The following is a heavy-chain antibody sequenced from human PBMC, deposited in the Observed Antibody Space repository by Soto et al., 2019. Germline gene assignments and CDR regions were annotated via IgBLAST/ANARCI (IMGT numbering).Heavy chain of an antibody. V-gene: IGHV3-33*01. CDR1: GFTFISYG. D-gene: IGHD6-19*01. J-gene: IGHJ4*02. CDR3: ARVPPSIAVAPDY. Sequence: GGSLRLSCAASGFTFISYGMHWVLQAPCKGLEWVAVIWYDGSNKYYADSVKGRFTISRDNSKNTLYLQMNSLRAEDTAVYYCARVPPSIAVAPDYWGQGTLVTVSS. CDR2: IWYDGSNK.